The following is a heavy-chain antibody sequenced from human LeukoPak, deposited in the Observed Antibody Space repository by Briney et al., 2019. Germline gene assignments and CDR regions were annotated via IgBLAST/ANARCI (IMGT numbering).Heavy chain of an antibody. CDR2: ISYDGSNK. CDR1: GFTFSTSA. CDR3: AKDMGSNYWYFDL. Sequence: GRSLRLSCAASGFTFSTSAIHWVRQAPGKGLEWVAVISYDGSNKYYADSVKGRFTISRDNSKNTLYLQMNSLRAEDTALYYCAKDMGSNYWYFDLWGRGTLVTVSS. V-gene: IGHV3-30-3*01. J-gene: IGHJ2*01. D-gene: IGHD4-11*01.